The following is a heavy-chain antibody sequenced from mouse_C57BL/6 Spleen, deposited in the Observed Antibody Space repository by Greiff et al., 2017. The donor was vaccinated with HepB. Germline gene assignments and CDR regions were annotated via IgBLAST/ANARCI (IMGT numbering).Heavy chain of an antibody. Sequence: VQLQQPGAELVMPGASVKLSCKASGYTFTSYWMHWVKQRPGQGLEWIGEIDPSDSYTNYNQKFKGKSTLTVDKSSSTAYMQLSSLTSEDSAVYYCARSFYYYGSSYHFFAYWGQGTLVTVSA. CDR3: ARSFYYYGSSYHFFAY. V-gene: IGHV1-69*01. J-gene: IGHJ3*01. CDR2: IDPSDSYT. D-gene: IGHD1-1*01. CDR1: GYTFTSYW.